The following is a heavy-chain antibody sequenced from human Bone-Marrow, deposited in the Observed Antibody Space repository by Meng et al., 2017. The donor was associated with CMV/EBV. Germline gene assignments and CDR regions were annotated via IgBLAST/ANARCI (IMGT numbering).Heavy chain of an antibody. Sequence: ASVKVSCKASGYTFTAYYIHWVRQAPGQGLEWMGWINPNSGGTKCAQKFQGRVTMTRDTSINTAYMELSSLKSDDTAVFYCARVATTRFDPWGQGTLVTVSS. J-gene: IGHJ5*02. D-gene: IGHD1-26*01. CDR3: ARVATTRFDP. CDR1: GYTFTAYY. V-gene: IGHV1-2*02. CDR2: INPNSGGT.